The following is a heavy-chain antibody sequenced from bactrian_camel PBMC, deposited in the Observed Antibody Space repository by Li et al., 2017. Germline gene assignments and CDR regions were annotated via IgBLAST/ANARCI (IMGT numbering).Heavy chain of an antibody. Sequence: VQLVESGGGSVQARGSLRLACVASRISYDMAWFRQAPGKEREGAAGRCTYGGTVYTDSVKGRFTISKDDAKNTLYLQMNKLKPEDTAMYYCAAKEGGGGWDLLRQSYYNYWGQGTQVTVS. CDR3: AAKEGGGGWDLLRQSYYNY. J-gene: IGHJ4*01. D-gene: IGHD1*01. CDR1: RISYD. V-gene: IGHV3S55*01. CDR2: RCTYGGT.